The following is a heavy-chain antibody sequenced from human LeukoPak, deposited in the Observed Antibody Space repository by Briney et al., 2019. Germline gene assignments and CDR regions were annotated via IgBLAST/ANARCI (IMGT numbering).Heavy chain of an antibody. CDR3: AKGSGYFSDY. V-gene: IGHV3-30*04. CDR1: GFTFSSYA. Sequence: GGSLRLSCAASGFTFSSYAMHWVRQAPGKGLEWVAVISYDGSNKYYADSVKGRFTISRDNSKNTLYLQMNSLRTEDTAVYYCAKGSGYFSDYWGQGALVTVSS. D-gene: IGHD3-22*01. CDR2: ISYDGSNK. J-gene: IGHJ4*02.